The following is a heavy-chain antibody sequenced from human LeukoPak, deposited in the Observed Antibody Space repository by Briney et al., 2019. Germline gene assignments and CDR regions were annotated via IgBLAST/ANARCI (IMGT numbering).Heavy chain of an antibody. V-gene: IGHV3-72*01. CDR3: AKLGDRQVLGN. J-gene: IGHJ4*02. CDR2: TRNKANSYTT. Sequence: PGGSLRLSCAASGFTFSDHYMDWVRQAPGKGLEWVGRTRNKANSYTTEYAASVKGRFTISRDDSKNSLYLQMNNLRAEDTAVYYCAKLGDRQVLGNWGQGTLVTVSS. D-gene: IGHD6-6*01. CDR1: GFTFSDHY.